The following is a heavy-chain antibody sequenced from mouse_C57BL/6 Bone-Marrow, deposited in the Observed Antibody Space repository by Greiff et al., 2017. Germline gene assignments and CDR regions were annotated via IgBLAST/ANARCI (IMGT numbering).Heavy chain of an antibody. J-gene: IGHJ4*01. CDR3: ARDCVPIYCYGYYYAMDY. V-gene: IGHV1-50*01. CDR2: IDPSDSYT. CDR1: GYTFTSYW. D-gene: IGHD1-1*01. Sequence: QVQLQQPGAELVKPGASVKLSCKASGYTFTSYWMQWVKQRPGQGLEWIGQIDPSDSYTNYNQKFKGKATLTVDTSSSTAYMQLSSLTSEDSAVYFCARDCVPIYCYGYYYAMDYWGQGTSVTVSS.